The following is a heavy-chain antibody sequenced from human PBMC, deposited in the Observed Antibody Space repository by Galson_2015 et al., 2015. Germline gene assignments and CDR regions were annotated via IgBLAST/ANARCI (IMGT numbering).Heavy chain of an antibody. V-gene: IGHV1-69*13. D-gene: IGHD3-22*01. CDR2: IIPIFGTA. CDR3: ARTPPYYYDSSGVDDYYYGMDV. CDR1: GGTFSSYA. J-gene: IGHJ6*02. Sequence: SVKVSCKASGGTFSSYAVSWVRQAPGQGLEWMGGIIPIFGTANYAQKFQGRVTITADESTSTAYMELSSLRSEDTAVYYCARTPPYYYDSSGVDDYYYGMDVWGQGTTVTVSS.